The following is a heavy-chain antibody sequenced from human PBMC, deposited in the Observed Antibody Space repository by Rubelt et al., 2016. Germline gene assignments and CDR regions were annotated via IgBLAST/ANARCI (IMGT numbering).Heavy chain of an antibody. Sequence: SLTCAVSGGSINDNNWWSWVRQPPGKGLEWIGAISHSGSTSYNPSLQSRVTISMDKSMHHFSLRLSSVTAADTAVYYCARNSIGWSQMDYWGQGTQVTVSS. D-gene: IGHD6-19*01. CDR3: ARNSIGWSQMDY. CDR2: ISHSGST. J-gene: IGHJ4*02. V-gene: IGHV4-4*02. CDR1: GGSINDNNW.